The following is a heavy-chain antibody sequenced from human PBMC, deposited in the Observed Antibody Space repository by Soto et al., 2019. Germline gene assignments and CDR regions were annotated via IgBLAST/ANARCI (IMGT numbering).Heavy chain of an antibody. CDR3: ARDPRPSGYDRHMDV. CDR2: ISYDGGNT. J-gene: IGHJ6*02. Sequence: QEKLVESGGGVVQPGGSLRLSCEASGFMFSSYALHWVRQAPGEGLEWLAIISYDGGNTYYADSVKGRFTISRDGSRYTVYLEMDSLRPEDTGVYYCARDPRPSGYDRHMDVWGQGTTVTVS. D-gene: IGHD5-12*01. V-gene: IGHV3-30*17. CDR1: GFMFSSYA.